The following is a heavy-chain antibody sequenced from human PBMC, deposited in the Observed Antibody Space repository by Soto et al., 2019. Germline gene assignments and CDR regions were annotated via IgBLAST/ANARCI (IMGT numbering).Heavy chain of an antibody. CDR3: AARSGYHYYYGMDV. J-gene: IGHJ6*02. CDR2: TVPGSGNS. D-gene: IGHD2-15*01. CDR1: GFPFTSSA. V-gene: IGHV1-58*01. Sequence: SVKECCKASGFPFTSSALQWVRQAGGQRLEGIPSTVPGSGNSNCAQKFQERVTITRYMSRSTAYMELSSLRSEDTAVYYCAARSGYHYYYGMDVRGQGNTVPGSS.